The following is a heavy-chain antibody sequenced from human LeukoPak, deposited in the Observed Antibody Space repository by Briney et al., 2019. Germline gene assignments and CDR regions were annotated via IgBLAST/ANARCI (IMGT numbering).Heavy chain of an antibody. J-gene: IGHJ4*02. CDR2: IYYSGST. D-gene: IGHD3-22*01. CDR1: GGSISSYD. Sequence: PSETLSLTCTVPGGSISSYDWSWIRQPPGKGLDWIGYIYYSGSTNYNPSLKSRVTISVDTSKTQFSLKLSSVTAADTAVYYCARVFDSSGGYDYWGQGTLVTVSS. CDR3: ARVFDSSGGYDY. V-gene: IGHV4-59*01.